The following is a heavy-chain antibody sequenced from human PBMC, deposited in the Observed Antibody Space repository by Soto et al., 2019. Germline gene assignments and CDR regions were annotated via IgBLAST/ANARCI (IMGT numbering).Heavy chain of an antibody. CDR3: ARDLHSSSSNREDAFDI. CDR2: IYHSGST. Sequence: QVQLQESGPGLVKPSGTLSLTCAVSGGSISSSNWWSWVRQPPGKGLEWIGEIYHSGSTNYNPSLKSRVTISVDKSKNQFSLKLSSVTAADTAVYYCARDLHSSSSNREDAFDIWGQGTMVTVSS. D-gene: IGHD6-13*01. CDR1: GGSISSSNW. J-gene: IGHJ3*02. V-gene: IGHV4-4*02.